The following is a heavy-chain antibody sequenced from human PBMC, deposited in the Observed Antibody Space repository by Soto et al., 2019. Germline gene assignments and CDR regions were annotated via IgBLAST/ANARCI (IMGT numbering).Heavy chain of an antibody. Sequence: QLQLQESGPGLVKPSETLSLICTVSGVSISSSSYYWGWIRQTPGKGLEWIGTIYFSGKTYYNPSLKSRLTISVDRSKNQFALNLTSVSAADTAVYYCARRGSYWGPGTLVTVSS. CDR3: ARRGSY. CDR2: IYFSGKT. D-gene: IGHD1-26*01. V-gene: IGHV4-39*01. J-gene: IGHJ4*02. CDR1: GVSISSSSYY.